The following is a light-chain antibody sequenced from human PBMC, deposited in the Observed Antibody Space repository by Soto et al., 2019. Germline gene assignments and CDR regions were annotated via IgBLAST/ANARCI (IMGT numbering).Light chain of an antibody. CDR2: LGS. V-gene: IGKV2-28*01. Sequence: DIVMTQSPLSLPVTPGEPASISCRSSQSLLHSNGYNYLDWYLQKPGQSPQLLIYLGSNRASGVPDRFSGSGSGTDFTLKISRVEAEDVGVYYCMQAQQNPYTFGQGTKLEIK. CDR1: QSLLHSNGYNY. J-gene: IGKJ2*01. CDR3: MQAQQNPYT.